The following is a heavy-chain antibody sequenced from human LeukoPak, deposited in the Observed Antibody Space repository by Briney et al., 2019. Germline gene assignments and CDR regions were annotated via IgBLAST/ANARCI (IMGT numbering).Heavy chain of an antibody. Sequence: GGSLRLSCAVSGFTFNSYAMHWARQAPGKGLEWVALISYDGGDKHHADSVKGRFAISRDNSKNTLYLQMNSLRAEDTAVYYCARDRNAPAEYFFDNWGQGTLVTVSS. CDR3: ARDRNAPAEYFFDN. V-gene: IGHV3-30*09. CDR2: ISYDGGDK. J-gene: IGHJ4*02. CDR1: GFTFNSYA. D-gene: IGHD1-1*01.